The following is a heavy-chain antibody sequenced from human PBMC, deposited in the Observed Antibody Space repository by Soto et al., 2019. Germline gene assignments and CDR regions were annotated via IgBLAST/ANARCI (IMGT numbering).Heavy chain of an antibody. CDR2: IYHSGSS. Sequence: QVQLQESGPGLVKPSGTLSLTCAVSGGSISSSNWWSWVRQPPGKGLEWIGEIYHSGSSNYNPSLKSRVTISVDKSKNQFSLKLSSVTAADTAVYYCARERGGFGEGGYYYGMDVWGQGTTVTVSS. V-gene: IGHV4-4*02. D-gene: IGHD3-10*01. J-gene: IGHJ6*02. CDR1: GGSISSSNW. CDR3: ARERGGFGEGGYYYGMDV.